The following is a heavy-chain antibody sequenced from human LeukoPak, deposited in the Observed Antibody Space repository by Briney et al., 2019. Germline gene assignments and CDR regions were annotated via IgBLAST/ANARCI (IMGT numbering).Heavy chain of an antibody. D-gene: IGHD6-19*01. J-gene: IGHJ4*02. V-gene: IGHV3-21*01. Sequence: GGSLRLSCAASGFTFSSYSMNWVRQAPGKGLEWVSSISSSSSYIYYADSVKGRFTISRDNATNSLYLQMNSLRAEDTAVYYCARDLVFYSSGWVWGQGTLVTVSS. CDR3: ARDLVFYSSGWV. CDR2: ISSSSSYI. CDR1: GFTFSSYS.